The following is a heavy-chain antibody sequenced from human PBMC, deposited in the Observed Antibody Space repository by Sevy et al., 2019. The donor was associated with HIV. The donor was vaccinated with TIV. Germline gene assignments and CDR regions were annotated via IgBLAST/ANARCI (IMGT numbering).Heavy chain of an antibody. CDR2: IYYSGST. CDR3: ARGQLEQDYYYMDV. Sequence: SETLSLTCTVSGGSISSYYWSWIRQPPGKGLEWIGYIYYSGSTNYNPSLKSRVTISVDTSKRQFSLKLSSVTAADTAVYYCARGQLEQDYYYMDVWGKWTTVTVSS. CDR1: GGSISSYY. J-gene: IGHJ6*03. D-gene: IGHD1-1*01. V-gene: IGHV4-59*08.